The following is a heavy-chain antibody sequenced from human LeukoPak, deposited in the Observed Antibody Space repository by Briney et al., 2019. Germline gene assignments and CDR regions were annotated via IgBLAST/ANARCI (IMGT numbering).Heavy chain of an antibody. Sequence: SETLSLTCTVSGGSISSYYWSWIRQPPGKGLEWIGYIYTSGSTNYNPSLKSRVTISVDTSKNQFSLKLSFVTAADTAVYYCARLWSSSSREYFDYWGQGTLVTVSS. CDR3: ARLWSSSSREYFDY. J-gene: IGHJ4*02. D-gene: IGHD6-6*01. CDR1: GGSISSYY. CDR2: IYTSGST. V-gene: IGHV4-4*09.